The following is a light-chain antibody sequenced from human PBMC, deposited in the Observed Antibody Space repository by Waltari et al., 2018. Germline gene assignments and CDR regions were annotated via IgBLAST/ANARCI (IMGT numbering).Light chain of an antibody. J-gene: IGLJ3*02. CDR2: RSD. V-gene: IGLV1-44*01. CDR3: AAWDDSLNGRWV. Sequence: QSVLTQPPSASGTPGQGVTISCSGGPSNIGHHVVNWYQQVPGKAPKLLIYRSDRRPAGVPDRFSGSKSGTSASLAISGLQSEDEADYYCAAWDDSLNGRWVFGGGTKVTVL. CDR1: PSNIGHHV.